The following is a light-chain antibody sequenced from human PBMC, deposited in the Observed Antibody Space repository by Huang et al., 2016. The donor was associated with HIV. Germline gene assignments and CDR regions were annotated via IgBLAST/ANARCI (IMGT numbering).Light chain of an antibody. V-gene: IGKV3-20*01. J-gene: IGKJ4*01. CDR2: GVS. Sequence: EIVLTQSPGTLSLSPGERATLSCRASQSVSDTYLAWYQQKPGQAPRLLIYGVSRRVTGVPDRFSGSGSGTDFTLTISGLEPEDFAVYYCQQYVNSRLTFGGGTKVEIK. CDR1: QSVSDTY. CDR3: QQYVNSRLT.